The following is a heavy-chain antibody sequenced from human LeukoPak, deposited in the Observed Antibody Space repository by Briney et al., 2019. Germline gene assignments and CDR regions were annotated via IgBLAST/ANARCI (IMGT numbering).Heavy chain of an antibody. CDR3: ARDLNWETY. CDR2: ISGSGGST. Sequence: GGSLRLSCAASGFTFSSYAMSWVRQAPGKGLEWVSAISGSGGSTYYADSVKGRFTISRDNAKNSLYLQMNSLRAEDTAVYYCARDLNWETYWGQGTLVTVSS. CDR1: GFTFSSYA. J-gene: IGHJ4*02. D-gene: IGHD1-1*01. V-gene: IGHV3-23*01.